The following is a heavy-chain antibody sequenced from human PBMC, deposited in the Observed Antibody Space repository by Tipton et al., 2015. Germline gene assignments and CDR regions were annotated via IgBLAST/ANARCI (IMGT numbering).Heavy chain of an antibody. Sequence: TLSLTCTVSGGSFSDYYWSWIRQSPGEGLEWIGYIYYSGSTNYNPYLRRRVAMSMDTSKNQFSLKLSSVIAADTAVYYCARLFYSTSWYWFDPWGQGPLVTVSS. D-gene: IGHD6-13*01. CDR1: GGSFSDYY. CDR3: ARLFYSTSWYWFDP. V-gene: IGHV4-59*01. J-gene: IGHJ5*02. CDR2: IYYSGST.